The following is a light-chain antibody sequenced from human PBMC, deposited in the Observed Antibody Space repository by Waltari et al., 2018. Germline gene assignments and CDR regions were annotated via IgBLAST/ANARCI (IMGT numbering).Light chain of an antibody. CDR3: QQRSNWPIT. CDR1: QSVNTY. V-gene: IGKV3-11*01. CDR2: DTS. Sequence: EIVLTQSPATLSLSPGERATLSCRASQSVNTYLACYQQKPGQAPRLLIYDTSNRATGIPARFSGSGSATDFTLTISSLEPEDFAVYYCQQRSNWPITFGQGTRLEIK. J-gene: IGKJ5*01.